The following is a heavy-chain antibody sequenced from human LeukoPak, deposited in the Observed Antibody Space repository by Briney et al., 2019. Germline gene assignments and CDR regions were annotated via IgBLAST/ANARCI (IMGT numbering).Heavy chain of an antibody. CDR1: GGSISSYY. CDR2: IYYSGST. D-gene: IGHD2-15*01. Sequence: SETLSLTCTVSGGSISSYYWRWIRQPPGKGLEWIGYIYYSGSTNYNPSLKSRVNISVDTSKNQFSLKLSSVTAADTAVYYCASSSGGSWYYYMDVWGKGTTVTVSS. J-gene: IGHJ6*03. CDR3: ASSSGGSWYYYMDV. V-gene: IGHV4-59*01.